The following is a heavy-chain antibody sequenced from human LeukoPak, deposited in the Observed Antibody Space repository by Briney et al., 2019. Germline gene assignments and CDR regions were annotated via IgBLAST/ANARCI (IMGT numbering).Heavy chain of an antibody. D-gene: IGHD2-2*01. J-gene: IGHJ3*02. CDR1: GDSISSYY. Sequence: SETLSLTCTVSGDSISSYYWSWIRQPPGKGLEWIGSIYNSGSTHYNPSLKSRVTISVDTSKNQFSLKLSSVTAADTAVYYCAREVVPDVIAAFYIWGQGTMVTVSS. V-gene: IGHV4-39*02. CDR3: AREVVPDVIAAFYI. CDR2: IYNSGST.